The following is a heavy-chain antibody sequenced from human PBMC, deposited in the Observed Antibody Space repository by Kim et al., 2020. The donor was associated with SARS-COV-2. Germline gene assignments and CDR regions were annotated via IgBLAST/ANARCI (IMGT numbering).Heavy chain of an antibody. J-gene: IGHJ4*02. CDR1: GGSFSGYY. CDR2: INHSGST. Sequence: SETLSLTCAVYGGSFSGYYWSWIRQPPGKGLEWIGEINHSGSTNYNPSLKSRVTISVDTSKNQFSLKLSSVTAADTAVYYCALESQVVRGVSVIGYWGQGTLVTVSS. D-gene: IGHD3-10*01. V-gene: IGHV4-34*01. CDR3: ALESQVVRGVSVIGY.